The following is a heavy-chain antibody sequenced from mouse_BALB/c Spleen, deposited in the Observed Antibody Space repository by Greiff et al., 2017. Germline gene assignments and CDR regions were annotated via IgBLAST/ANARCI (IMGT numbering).Heavy chain of an antibody. J-gene: IGHJ2*01. CDR2: IWGGGST. Sequence: VKLEESGPGLVAPSQSLSITCTVSGSSLSRYSVHWARQPPGKGLEWLGMIWGGGSTDYNSALKSRLSISKDNSKSQVFLKMNSLQTDDTAMYYCARNAQILYDGLDYWGQGTTLTVSS. D-gene: IGHD1-1*01. CDR1: GSSLSRYS. CDR3: ARNAQILYDGLDY. V-gene: IGHV2-6-4*01.